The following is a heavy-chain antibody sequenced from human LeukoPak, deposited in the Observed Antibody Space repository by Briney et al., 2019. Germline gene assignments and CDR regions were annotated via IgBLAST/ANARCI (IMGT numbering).Heavy chain of an antibody. D-gene: IGHD3-22*01. J-gene: IGHJ3*02. Sequence: SETLSLTCTVSGGSISSYYWSWIRQPPGKGLEWIGYIYYSGSTNYNPSLKSRVTISVDTSKNQFSLKLSSVTAADTAVYYCARARTGYYYPDVFDIWGQGTMVGVSS. CDR2: IYYSGST. CDR1: GGSISSYY. V-gene: IGHV4-59*01. CDR3: ARARTGYYYPDVFDI.